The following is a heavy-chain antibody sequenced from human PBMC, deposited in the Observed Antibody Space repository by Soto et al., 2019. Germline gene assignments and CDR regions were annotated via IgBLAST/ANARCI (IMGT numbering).Heavy chain of an antibody. V-gene: IGHV4-34*01. CDR2: INHSGST. CDR1: GGSFSGYY. D-gene: IGHD3-3*01. CDR3: ARGEQLVWYYKSGLDV. J-gene: IGHJ6*02. Sequence: PSETLSLTCAVYGGSFSGYYWNWIRQPPEKGLEWIGEINHSGSTNYNPSLKSRVTISVDTSKSQFSLKLSSVTAADTAVYYCARGEQLVWYYKSGLDVWGQGTTVTVSS.